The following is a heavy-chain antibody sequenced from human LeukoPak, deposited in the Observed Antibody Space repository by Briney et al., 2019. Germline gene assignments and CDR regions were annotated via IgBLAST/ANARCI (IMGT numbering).Heavy chain of an antibody. CDR1: GFKFSDYS. Sequence: GGSLRLSCAVSGFKFSDYSMNWVRQAPGKGLEWVSSISRSSSYIYYADSVKGRFTISRDNAKNSLYLQMNSLRAEGTAVYYCARAYCSSTSCWVLAGAFDIWGQGTMVTVSS. V-gene: IGHV3-21*01. CDR2: ISRSSSYI. CDR3: ARAYCSSTSCWVLAGAFDI. D-gene: IGHD2-2*01. J-gene: IGHJ3*02.